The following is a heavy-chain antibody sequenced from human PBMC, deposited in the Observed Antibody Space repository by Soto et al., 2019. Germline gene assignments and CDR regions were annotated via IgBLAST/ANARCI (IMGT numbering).Heavy chain of an antibody. D-gene: IGHD6-6*01. CDR2: ISVGNGNT. CDR3: AADSSSPRRSYYYYGMDV. CDR1: GYTFTSYG. J-gene: IGHJ6*02. Sequence: ASVKVSCKASGYTFTSYGISWVRKAPGQGLEWMGWISVGNGNTNYAQKFQERVTITRDMSTSTAYMELSSLRSEDTAVYYCAADSSSPRRSYYYYGMDVWGQGTTVTVSS. V-gene: IGHV1-18*01.